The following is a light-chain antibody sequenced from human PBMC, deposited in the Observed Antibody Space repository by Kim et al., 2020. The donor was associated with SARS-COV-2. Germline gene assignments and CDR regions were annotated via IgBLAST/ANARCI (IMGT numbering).Light chain of an antibody. J-gene: IGLJ1*01. Sequence: SVALGPTARITCGGNNIGSKNVPWYQQKPGQAPVLVIYRDSNRPSGIPERFSGSNSGNTATLTISRAQAGDEADYYCQVWDSSTYVFGTGTKVTVL. CDR1: NIGSKN. V-gene: IGLV3-9*01. CDR2: RDS. CDR3: QVWDSSTYV.